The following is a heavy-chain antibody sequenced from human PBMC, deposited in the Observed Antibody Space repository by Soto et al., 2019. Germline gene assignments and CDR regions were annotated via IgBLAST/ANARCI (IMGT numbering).Heavy chain of an antibody. V-gene: IGHV4-61*01. CDR3: ARTYYDFWSGSQRGPFDY. CDR1: GGSVSSGSYY. CDR2: IYYSGST. D-gene: IGHD3-3*01. Sequence: NPSETLSLTCTVSGGSVSSGSYYWSWIRQPPGKGLEWIGYIYYSGSTNYNPSLKSRVTISVDTSKNQFSLKLSSVTAADTAVYYCARTYYDFWSGSQRGPFDYWGQGTLVTVSS. J-gene: IGHJ4*02.